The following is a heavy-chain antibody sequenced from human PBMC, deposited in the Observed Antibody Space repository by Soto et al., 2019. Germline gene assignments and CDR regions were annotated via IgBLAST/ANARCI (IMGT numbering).Heavy chain of an antibody. CDR1: GFTFSSYA. CDR2: ISGSGGST. CDR3: AKDRSPYSSDWYPRYYFDY. Sequence: GGSLRLSCAASGFTFSSYAMSWVRQAPGKGLEWVSAISGSGGSTYYADSVKGRFTISRDNSKNTLYLQMNSLRAEDTAVYYCAKDRSPYSSDWYPRYYFDYWGQGTLVTVSS. J-gene: IGHJ4*02. V-gene: IGHV3-23*01. D-gene: IGHD6-19*01.